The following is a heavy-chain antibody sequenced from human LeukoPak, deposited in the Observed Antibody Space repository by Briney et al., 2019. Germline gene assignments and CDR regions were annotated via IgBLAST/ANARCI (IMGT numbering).Heavy chain of an antibody. Sequence: SGGSLRLSCAASGFTFSSYSMNWVRQAPGKGLEWVSSISSSSSYIYYADSVKGRFTISRDNAKNSLYLQMNSLRAEDTAVYYCAKALEVTAIFDYWGQGTLVTVSS. CDR3: AKALEVTAIFDY. CDR2: ISSSSSYI. J-gene: IGHJ4*02. V-gene: IGHV3-21*01. D-gene: IGHD2-21*02. CDR1: GFTFSSYS.